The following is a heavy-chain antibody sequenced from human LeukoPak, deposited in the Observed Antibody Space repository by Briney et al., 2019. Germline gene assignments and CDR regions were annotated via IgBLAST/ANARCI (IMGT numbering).Heavy chain of an antibody. V-gene: IGHV3-7*02. D-gene: IGHD4-17*01. CDR2: IKYDGSEK. CDR1: GVSFSGHW. J-gene: IGHJ4*02. Sequence: GGSLRLSCSGSGVSFSGHWMHWVRQAPGKGLDCVATIKYDGSEKYYVDSVKGRFTISRDNSKNTLYLQMNSLRAEDTAAYYCARAGYGDPHFDLWGQGTLVTVSS. CDR3: ARAGYGDPHFDL.